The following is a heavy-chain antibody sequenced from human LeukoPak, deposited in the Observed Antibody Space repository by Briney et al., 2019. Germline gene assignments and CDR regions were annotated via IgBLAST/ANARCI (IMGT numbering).Heavy chain of an antibody. CDR2: IWYDGSNK. D-gene: IGHD6-19*01. Sequence: PGRSLRLSCAASGFTFSSYGMHWVRQAPGKGLEWVAVIWYDGSNKYYADSVKGRFTISRDNSKNTLYLQMNSLRAEDTAVYYCARGQEFMAGTPYYYYGMDVWGQGTTVTVSS. CDR3: ARGQEFMAGTPYYYYGMDV. CDR1: GFTFSSYG. J-gene: IGHJ6*02. V-gene: IGHV3-33*08.